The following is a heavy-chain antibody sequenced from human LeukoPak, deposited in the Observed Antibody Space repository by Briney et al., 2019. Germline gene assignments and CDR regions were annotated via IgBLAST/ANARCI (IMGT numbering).Heavy chain of an antibody. CDR3: AKPLTISNYYYGMDV. Sequence: GGSLRLSCAASGFTFSSYGMHWVRQAPGKGLEWVAVIWYDGSNKYYADSVKGRFTISRDNSKNTLYLQMNSLRAEDTAVYYCAKPLTISNYYYGMDVWGQGTTVTVSS. CDR2: IWYDGSNK. J-gene: IGHJ6*02. D-gene: IGHD3-3*01. CDR1: GFTFSSYG. V-gene: IGHV3-33*06.